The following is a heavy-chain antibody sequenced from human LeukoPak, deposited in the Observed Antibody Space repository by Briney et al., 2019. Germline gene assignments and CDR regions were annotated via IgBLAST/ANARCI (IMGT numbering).Heavy chain of an antibody. CDR1: GGTFSSYA. CDR3: ARGVKWFGESHFDY. CDR2: IIPILGIA. Sequence: GASVKVSCKASGGTFSSYAISWVRQAPGQGLEWMGRIIPILGIANHAQKFQGRVTITADKSTSTAYMELSSLRSEDTAVYYCARGVKWFGESHFDYWGQGTLITVSS. V-gene: IGHV1-69*04. J-gene: IGHJ4*02. D-gene: IGHD3-10*01.